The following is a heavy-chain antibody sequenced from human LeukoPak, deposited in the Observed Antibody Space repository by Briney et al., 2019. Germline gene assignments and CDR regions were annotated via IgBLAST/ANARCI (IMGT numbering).Heavy chain of an antibody. V-gene: IGHV4-38-2*01. CDR2: IYHSGST. J-gene: IGHJ4*02. D-gene: IGHD2-2*01. Sequence: PSETLSLTCAVSGYSISSGYYWGWIRQPPGKGLEWIGSIYHSGSTYYNPSLKSRVTISVDTSKNQFSLKLSSVTAADTAVYYCVRHPVVVPAPDYWGQGTLVTVSS. CDR1: GYSISSGYY. CDR3: VRHPVVVPAPDY.